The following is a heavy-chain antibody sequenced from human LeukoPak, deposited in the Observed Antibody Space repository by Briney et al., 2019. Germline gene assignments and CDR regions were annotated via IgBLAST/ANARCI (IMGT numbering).Heavy chain of an antibody. J-gene: IGHJ4*02. V-gene: IGHV3-7*01. CDR3: ARPKCGGSCYRTQPYYFDY. CDR2: IKQDGSEK. Sequence: PGGSLRLSCAASGFTFSSYWMSWVRQAPGKGLEWVANIKQDGSEKYYVDSVKGRFTISRDNAKSSLYLQMNSLRAEDTAVYYCARPKCGGSCYRTQPYYFDYWGQGTLVTVSS. CDR1: GFTFSSYW. D-gene: IGHD2-15*01.